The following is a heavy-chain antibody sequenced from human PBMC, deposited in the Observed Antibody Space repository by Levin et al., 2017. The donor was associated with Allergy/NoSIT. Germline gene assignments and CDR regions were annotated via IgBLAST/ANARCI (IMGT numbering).Heavy chain of an antibody. CDR1: GFTFSDYY. J-gene: IGHJ4*02. CDR3: ARLSYSSSWYLAY. V-gene: IGHV3-11*01. Sequence: LSLTCAASGFTFSDYYMSWIRQAPGKGLEWVSYISSSGSTIYYADSVKGRFTISRDNAKNSLYLQMNSLRAEDTAVYYCARLSYSSSWYLAYWGQGTLVTVSS. D-gene: IGHD6-13*01. CDR2: ISSSGSTI.